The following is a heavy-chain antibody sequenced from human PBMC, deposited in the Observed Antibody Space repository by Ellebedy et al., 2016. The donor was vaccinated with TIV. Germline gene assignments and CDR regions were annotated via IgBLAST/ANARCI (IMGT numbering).Heavy chain of an antibody. CDR2: INSDGSST. Sequence: PGGSLRLSCAASGFTFSSYWMHWVRQAPGKGLVWVSRINSDGSSTSYADSVKGRFTISRDNSQNTLSLQMNSLRAEDTAVYYCARGGPGSSSPHDYWGQGTLVTVSS. CDR1: GFTFSSYW. D-gene: IGHD2-2*01. V-gene: IGHV3-74*01. CDR3: ARGGPGSSSPHDY. J-gene: IGHJ4*02.